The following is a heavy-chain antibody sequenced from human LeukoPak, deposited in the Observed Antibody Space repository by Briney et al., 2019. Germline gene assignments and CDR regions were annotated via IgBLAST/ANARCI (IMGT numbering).Heavy chain of an antibody. CDR2: IYYSGST. J-gene: IGHJ6*03. V-gene: IGHV4-39*07. D-gene: IGHD3-9*01. Sequence: SDTLSLTRSLSCRSISSSSYYGGWIRQPPGKGLEGIGSIYYSGSTYYNPSLKSRVTISVHTSKNQFSLTLSSVTAADTAVYYCARVSLKARGPILRYFDWLPNTYYYYMDVWGKGTTVTISS. CDR1: CRSISSSSYY. CDR3: ARVSLKARGPILRYFDWLPNTYYYYMDV.